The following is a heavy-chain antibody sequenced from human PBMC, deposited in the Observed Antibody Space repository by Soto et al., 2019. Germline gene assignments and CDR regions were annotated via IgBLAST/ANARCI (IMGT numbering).Heavy chain of an antibody. D-gene: IGHD4-17*01. J-gene: IGHJ6*02. CDR1: GYTLTELS. V-gene: IGHV1-24*01. Sequence: ASVKVSCKVSGYTLTELSMHWVRQAPGKGLEWMGGFDPEDGETIYAQKFQGRVTMTEDTSTDTAYMELSSLRSEDTAVYYCATGGGPVTTFFPYYRMDVWAQRTTVTVSS. CDR2: FDPEDGET. CDR3: ATGGGPVTTFFPYYRMDV.